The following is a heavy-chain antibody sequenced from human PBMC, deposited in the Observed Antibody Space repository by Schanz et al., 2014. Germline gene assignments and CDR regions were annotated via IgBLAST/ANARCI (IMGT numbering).Heavy chain of an antibody. CDR2: LWHNGSKK. J-gene: IGHJ3*02. Sequence: DVQLLESGGGLVQPGGSLRLSCAASGFTFSSYAMSWVRQAPGKGLEWVAILWHNGSKKYYADSVKGRFTISRDNAKNTLYLQMNSLRAEDTAVYYCAKGRFGELSAFDIWGQGTMVTVSS. V-gene: IGHV3-23*05. CDR1: GFTFSSYA. D-gene: IGHD3-10*01. CDR3: AKGRFGELSAFDI.